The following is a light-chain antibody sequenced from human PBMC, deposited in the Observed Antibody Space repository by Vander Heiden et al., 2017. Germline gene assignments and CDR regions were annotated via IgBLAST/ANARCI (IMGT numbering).Light chain of an antibody. CDR1: QSISRY. J-gene: IGKJ1*01. CDR2: AAS. V-gene: IGKV1-39*01. Sequence: IQMTPSPSSLSASVGDRVTITCRASQSISRYLYWFQQRPGKAPELLIYAASSLQSGVPSRFSGSGSGTDFTLTISSLQPEDFATYYCQQSYNSPWTFGQGTMVELK. CDR3: QQSYNSPWT.